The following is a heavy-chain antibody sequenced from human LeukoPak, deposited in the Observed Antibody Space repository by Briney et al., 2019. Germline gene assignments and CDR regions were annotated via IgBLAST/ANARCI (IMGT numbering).Heavy chain of an antibody. D-gene: IGHD5-12*01. CDR3: TTDQSHRGYDPGYFDY. Sequence: PGGSLRLSCAASGFTFSNAWMSWVRQAAGKVLEWVGRIKSETDGGTTDDAAPVKGRFTISRDDSKNTLYLQMNRLKTEDTAVYYCTTDQSHRGYDPGYFDYWGQGILVTVSS. V-gene: IGHV3-15*01. J-gene: IGHJ4*02. CDR1: GFTFSNAW. CDR2: IKSETDGGTT.